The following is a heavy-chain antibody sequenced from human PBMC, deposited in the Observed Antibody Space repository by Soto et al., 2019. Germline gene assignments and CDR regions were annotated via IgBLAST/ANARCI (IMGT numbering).Heavy chain of an antibody. V-gene: IGHV1-69*06. J-gene: IGHJ6*02. CDR2: IIPIFGTA. CDR1: GGTFSSYA. D-gene: IGHD4-17*01. Sequence: QVQLVQSGAEVKKPGSSVKVSCKASGGTFSSYAISWVRQAPGQGLEWMGGIIPIFGTANYAQKFQGRVTITADKSTSTAYMELSSLRSEDTAVYYCARDRQADDYAYYYGMDVWGQGTTVTVSS. CDR3: ARDRQADDYAYYYGMDV.